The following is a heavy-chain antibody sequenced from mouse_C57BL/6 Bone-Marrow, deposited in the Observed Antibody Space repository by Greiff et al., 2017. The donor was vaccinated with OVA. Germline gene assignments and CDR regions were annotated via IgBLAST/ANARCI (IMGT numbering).Heavy chain of an antibody. J-gene: IGHJ4*01. CDR2: ISNGGGST. CDR1: GFTFSDYY. CDR3: ARNYYGSSFYAMDD. Sequence: EVKLVESGGGLVQPGGSLKLSCAASGFTFSDYYMYWVRQTPEKRLEWVAYISNGGGSTYYPDTVKGRFTISRDNAKNTLYLQMSRLKSEDTAMYYCARNYYGSSFYAMDDWGQGTSVTVSS. D-gene: IGHD1-1*01. V-gene: IGHV5-12*01.